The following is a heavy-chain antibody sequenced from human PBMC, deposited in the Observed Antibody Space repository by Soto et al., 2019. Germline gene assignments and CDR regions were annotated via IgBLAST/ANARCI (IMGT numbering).Heavy chain of an antibody. D-gene: IGHD3-22*01. J-gene: IGHJ4*02. CDR2: IDPSDSQT. Sequence: PVESLKISCKGSGYIFAGYWITCFRQKPDKVLEWMGRIDPSDSQTYYSPSFRGHVTISVTKSITTVFLQWSSLRASDTAMYYCARQIYDSDTGPNFQYYFDSWGQGTPVTVSS. CDR3: ARQIYDSDTGPNFQYYFDS. CDR1: GYIFAGYW. V-gene: IGHV5-10-1*01.